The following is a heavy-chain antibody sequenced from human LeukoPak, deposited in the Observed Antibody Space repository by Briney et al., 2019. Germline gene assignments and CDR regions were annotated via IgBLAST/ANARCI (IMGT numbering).Heavy chain of an antibody. CDR3: AKGGGLSGSGRLAMDV. V-gene: IGHV3-23*01. D-gene: IGHD3-10*01. J-gene: IGHJ6*02. Sequence: TGGSLRLSCAASGFTFSTYAMSWVRLAPGKGLEWVSGISGSGGSTYYADSVKGRFTSSRDNSNNTLYVQMNSLRVEDTAVYYCAKGGGLSGSGRLAMDVWGQGTTVTVSS. CDR2: ISGSGGST. CDR1: GFTFSTYA.